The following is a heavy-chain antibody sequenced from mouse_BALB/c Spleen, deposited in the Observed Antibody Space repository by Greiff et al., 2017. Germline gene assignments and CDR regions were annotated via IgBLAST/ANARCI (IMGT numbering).Heavy chain of an antibody. CDR3: ASSYYGNPWFAD. Sequence: VQGVESGPGLVAPSQSLSITCTVSGFSLTSYGVHWVRQPPGKGLEWLGVIWAGGSTNYNSALMSRLSISKDNSKSQVFLKMNSLQTDDTAMYYCASSYYGNPWFADWGQGTLVTGSA. D-gene: IGHD2-10*01. V-gene: IGHV2-9*02. J-gene: IGHJ3*01. CDR1: GFSLTSYG. CDR2: IWAGGST.